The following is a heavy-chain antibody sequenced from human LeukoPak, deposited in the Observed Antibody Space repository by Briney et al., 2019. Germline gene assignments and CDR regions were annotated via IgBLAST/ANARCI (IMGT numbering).Heavy chain of an antibody. D-gene: IGHD1-26*01. CDR1: RVTFNSNV. Sequence: ASVKVSCKTSRVTFNSNVLSWVRQAPGQGLEWMGGIIPLFETVNYAQKFQGRVTITADRSTNTVYMDLSSLTSDDTAIYYCVRDQGGTYSVDERNYFEYWGPGTLVTVSS. CDR3: VRDQGGTYSVDERNYFEY. CDR2: IIPLFETV. J-gene: IGHJ4*02. V-gene: IGHV1-69*06.